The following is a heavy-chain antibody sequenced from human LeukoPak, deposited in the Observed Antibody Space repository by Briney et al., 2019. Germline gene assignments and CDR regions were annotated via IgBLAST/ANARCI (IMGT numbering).Heavy chain of an antibody. CDR2: IYWDDDK. J-gene: IGHJ1*01. CDR3: AHGREDNWHPEYLQH. V-gene: IGHV2-5*02. D-gene: IGHD1-20*01. CDR1: GFSLITYGVG. Sequence: SGPTLLKPAQTLTLTSTFSGFSLITYGVGVGWIRQPPGKAPEWLALIYWDDDKRFSPSLKSRLTITKDTSKNQVVLTMTDMDPVDTGTYYCAHGREDNWHPEYLQHCGQGTLVTVSS.